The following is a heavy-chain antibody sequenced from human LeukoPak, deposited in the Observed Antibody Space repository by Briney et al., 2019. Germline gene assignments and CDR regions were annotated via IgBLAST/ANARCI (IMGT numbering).Heavy chain of an antibody. CDR3: AKILRPIVVVPAAKPDAFDI. CDR1: GFTFSSYA. D-gene: IGHD2-2*01. CDR2: ISGSGGST. Sequence: GGSLRLSCAASGFTFSSYAMSWVRQAPGKGLEWVSAISGSGGSTYYADSVKGRFTISRDNSKNTLYLQMNSLRAEDTAVYYCAKILRPIVVVPAAKPDAFDIWGQGTMVTVSS. J-gene: IGHJ3*02. V-gene: IGHV3-23*01.